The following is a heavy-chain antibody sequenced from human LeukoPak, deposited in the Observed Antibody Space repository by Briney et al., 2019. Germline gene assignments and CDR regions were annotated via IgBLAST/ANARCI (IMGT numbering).Heavy chain of an antibody. V-gene: IGHV4-34*01. J-gene: IGHJ5*02. Sequence: PSDTLSLTCAVYGRSFSGYYWRCLRHPPGKGLEWIGEINHSGSTNYNPSLKRRVTISVDTSKNQFSLKLSSVTAADTAVYYCARIRGWADPWGQGTLVTVSS. CDR1: GRSFSGYY. CDR3: ARIRGWADP. CDR2: INHSGST. D-gene: IGHD1-26*01.